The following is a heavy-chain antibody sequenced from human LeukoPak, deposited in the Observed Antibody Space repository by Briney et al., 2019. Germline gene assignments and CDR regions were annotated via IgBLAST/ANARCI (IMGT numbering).Heavy chain of an antibody. CDR1: AFTASSYT. J-gene: IGHJ4*02. CDR2: VKQDGSEK. CDR3: TRKVYCSAGSFLYDY. Sequence: GGSLRLSCAASAFTASSYTMTRLRQAPGKGLEWVVNVKQDGSEKYYVDSVKGRFTISRGNVKNSVYLQMNTRRAEDTRDSNGTRKVYCSAGSFLYDYWGQGTLVTVSS. V-gene: IGHV3-7*01. D-gene: IGHD2-15*01.